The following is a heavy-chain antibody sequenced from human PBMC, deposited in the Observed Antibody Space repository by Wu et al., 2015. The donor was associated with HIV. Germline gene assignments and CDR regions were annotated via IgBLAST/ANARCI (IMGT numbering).Heavy chain of an antibody. CDR2: IRPDSGAT. CDR1: GYTFTDHY. D-gene: IGHD6-19*01. CDR3: ARERAVAGDAFDI. Sequence: QLVQSGAEVTKPGASVSVSCQTSGYTFTDHYIHWVRQAPGQGLEWMGWIRPDSGATHYAEKFQDRVTMTRDASISTAYMRLNRLRSEDTAVYYCARERAVAGDAFDIWGPRDNGHRLF. V-gene: IGHV1-2*02. J-gene: IGHJ3*02.